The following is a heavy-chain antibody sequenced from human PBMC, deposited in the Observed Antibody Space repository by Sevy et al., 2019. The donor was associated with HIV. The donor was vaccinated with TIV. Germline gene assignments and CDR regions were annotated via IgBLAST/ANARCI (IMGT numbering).Heavy chain of an antibody. J-gene: IGHJ6*03. CDR2: INPIFDTA. CDR1: GFTFSDHA. V-gene: IGHV1-69*13. CDR3: AREQDSSSSLHYYLDV. D-gene: IGHD6-6*01. Sequence: ASVKVSCKTSGFTFSDHAFSWVRQAPGQGLEWMGGINPIFDTANYAQKLQGRVTITADESTSTVYMELTSLKSEDTAIYYCAREQDSSSSLHYYLDVWGKRTTVTVSS.